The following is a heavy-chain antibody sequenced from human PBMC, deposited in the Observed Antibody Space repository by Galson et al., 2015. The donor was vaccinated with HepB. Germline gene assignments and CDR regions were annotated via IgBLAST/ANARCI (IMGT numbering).Heavy chain of an antibody. Sequence: FLRLSCAASGFTFGDYAMSWFRQAPGKGLEWVGFIRSKAYGGTTEYAASVKGRFTISRDDSKSIAYLQMNSLKTEDTAVYYCTRGGGKAAAGTPRSYYYYMDVWGKGTTVTVSS. D-gene: IGHD6-13*01. CDR2: IRSKAYGGTT. CDR1: GFTFGDYA. V-gene: IGHV3-49*03. J-gene: IGHJ6*03. CDR3: TRGGGKAAAGTPRSYYYYMDV.